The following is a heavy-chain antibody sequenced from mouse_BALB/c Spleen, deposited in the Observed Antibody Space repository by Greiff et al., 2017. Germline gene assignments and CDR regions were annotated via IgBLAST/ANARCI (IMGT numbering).Heavy chain of an antibody. V-gene: IGHV2-6-7*01. J-gene: IGHJ3*01. Sequence: QVQLQQSGPGLVAPSQSLSITCTVSGFSLTGYGVNWVRQPPGKGLEWLGMIWGDGSTDYNSALKSRLSISKDNSKSQVFLKMNSLQTDDTARYYCARDDYGSYAWFAYWGQGTLVTVSA. D-gene: IGHD1-1*01. CDR3: ARDDYGSYAWFAY. CDR1: GFSLTGYG. CDR2: IWGDGST.